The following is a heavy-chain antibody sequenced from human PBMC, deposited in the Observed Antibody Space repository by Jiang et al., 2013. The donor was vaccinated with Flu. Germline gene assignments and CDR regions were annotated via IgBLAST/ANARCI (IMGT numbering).Heavy chain of an antibody. CDR2: IYSGDSDG. Sequence: GAEVKKPGESLKISCKGSGYSFTSYWIAWVRQMPGKGLEWMGIIYSGDSDGRYSPSFQGQVTISGDKSITTAYLQWSSLKASDTAMYYCARSGDGYNKYELDYWGQGTLVTVSS. CDR1: GYSFTSYW. D-gene: IGHD5-24*01. J-gene: IGHJ4*02. CDR3: ARSGDGYNKYELDY. V-gene: IGHV5-51*01.